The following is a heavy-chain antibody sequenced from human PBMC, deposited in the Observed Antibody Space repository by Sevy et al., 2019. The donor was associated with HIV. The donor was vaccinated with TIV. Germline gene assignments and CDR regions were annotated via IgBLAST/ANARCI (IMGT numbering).Heavy chain of an antibody. V-gene: IGHV3-23*01. CDR2: LSFGCGKI. J-gene: IGHJ4*02. CDR3: AREGCTRPHDY. CDR1: GFAFYDYS. Sequence: GGSLGLSCAASGFAFYDYSMSWIRQAPGKGLEWVATLSFGCGKINYADSVKGRVTISRDNSKNSFYLQMDNLRVEDTALYYCAREGCTRPHDYWGQGTRVTVSS. D-gene: IGHD2-8*01.